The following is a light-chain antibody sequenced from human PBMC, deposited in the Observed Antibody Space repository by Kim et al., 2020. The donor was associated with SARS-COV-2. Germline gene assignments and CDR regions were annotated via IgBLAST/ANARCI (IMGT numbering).Light chain of an antibody. V-gene: IGKV3-20*01. CDR2: GAS. CDR3: QQYVT. Sequence: EIVLTQSPGTLSLSPGERANLSCRASQSVSSSYLAWYQQKPGQAPRLLIYGASSRATGIPDRFSGSGSGTDFTLTISRLEPEDFAVYYCQQYVTFGQGTKVDIK. J-gene: IGKJ1*01. CDR1: QSVSSSY.